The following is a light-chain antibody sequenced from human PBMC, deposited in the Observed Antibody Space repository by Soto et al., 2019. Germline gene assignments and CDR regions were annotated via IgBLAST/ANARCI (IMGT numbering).Light chain of an antibody. V-gene: IGLV2-14*01. Sequence: QSVLTQPASVSGSPGQSITISCTGTSSDVGGYNYVSWYQQHPGKAPKLMIYEVSNRPSGVSNRFSGSKSGNTASLTISGLQADDEADYYCCSYTDSRTHIFGSGTKV. J-gene: IGLJ1*01. CDR3: CSYTDSRTHI. CDR1: SSDVGGYNY. CDR2: EVS.